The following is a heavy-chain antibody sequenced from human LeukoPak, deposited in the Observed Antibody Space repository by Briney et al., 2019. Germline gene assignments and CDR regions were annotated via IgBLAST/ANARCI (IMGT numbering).Heavy chain of an antibody. CDR1: GGSISSSSYY. CDR2: IYYSGST. J-gene: IGHJ5*02. CDR3: ARVPEDLYSSGWVPWFDP. Sequence: SETLSLTCTVSGGSISSSSYYWGWIRQPPGKGLEWIGSIYYSGSTYYNPSLKSRVTISVDTSKNQFSLKLSSVTAADTAVYYCARVPEDLYSSGWVPWFDPWGQGTLVTVSS. D-gene: IGHD6-19*01. V-gene: IGHV4-39*07.